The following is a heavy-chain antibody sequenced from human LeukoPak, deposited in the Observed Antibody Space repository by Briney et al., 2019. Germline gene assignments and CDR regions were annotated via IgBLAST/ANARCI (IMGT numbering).Heavy chain of an antibody. CDR3: ARRVGLAAAGPRKVPYYMDV. CDR2: FYHSGST. CDR1: GYSITSDYY. V-gene: IGHV4-38-2*02. J-gene: IGHJ6*03. Sequence: SETLSLTCTVSGYSITSDYYWGWIRQPPGKGLEWIGSFYHSGSTYYNPSLKSRVTISVDTSKNQFSLKLSSVTAADTAVYYCARRVGLAAAGPRKVPYYMDVWGKGTTVTVSS. D-gene: IGHD6-13*01.